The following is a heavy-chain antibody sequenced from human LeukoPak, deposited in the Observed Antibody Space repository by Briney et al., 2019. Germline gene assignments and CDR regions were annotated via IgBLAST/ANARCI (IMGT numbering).Heavy chain of an antibody. CDR3: ARDGRVRAVTD. V-gene: IGHV1-2*02. J-gene: IGHJ4*02. CDR2: INPNSAAT. Sequence: GASVKVSCKTSGYTFTGYYIHWARQAPGQGLEWMGWINPNSAATNYAQKFQGRVTMTRDTSISTVFMELSNLRSDDTSVYYCARDGRVRAVTDWGQGTLVTVSS. CDR1: GYTFTGYY. D-gene: IGHD6-19*01.